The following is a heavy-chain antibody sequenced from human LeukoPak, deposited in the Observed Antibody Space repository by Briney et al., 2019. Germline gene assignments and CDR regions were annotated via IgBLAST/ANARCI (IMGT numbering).Heavy chain of an antibody. V-gene: IGHV3-53*01. CDR1: GFTVSSNY. D-gene: IGHD3-3*01. CDR3: AKLSPTTLYDSRGWFDP. J-gene: IGHJ5*02. Sequence: GGSLRLSCAASGFTVSSNYMSWVRQAPGKGLEWVSVIYSGGSTYYADSVKGRFTISRDNSKNTLYLQMNRLRAGDTAVYYCAKLSPTTLYDSRGWFDPWGQGTLVTVSS. CDR2: IYSGGST.